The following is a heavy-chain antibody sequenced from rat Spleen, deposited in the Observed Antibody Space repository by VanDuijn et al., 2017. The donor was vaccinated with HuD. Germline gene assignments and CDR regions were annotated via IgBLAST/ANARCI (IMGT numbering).Heavy chain of an antibody. CDR3: TTDTFYDGTYYPGGFDY. D-gene: IGHD1-12*02. CDR1: GFTFNNYW. V-gene: IGHV5-31*01. J-gene: IGHJ2*01. CDR2: ISYDASST. Sequence: EVQLVESGGGLVQPGRSLKLSCVASGFTFNNYWMTWIRQAPGKGLEWVAAISYDASSTYYRDSVKGRFTISRDNAKTTLYLQMDSLRSEDTATYYCTTDTFYDGTYYPGGFDYWGQGVMVTVSS.